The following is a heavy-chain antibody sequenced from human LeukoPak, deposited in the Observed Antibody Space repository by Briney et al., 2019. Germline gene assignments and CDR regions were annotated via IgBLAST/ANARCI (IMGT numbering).Heavy chain of an antibody. CDR3: ARVGLAAGGTIYDS. CDR2: VYYRGST. CDR1: GGSISTYY. J-gene: IGHJ5*01. V-gene: IGHV4-59*01. Sequence: SETLSLTCTVSGGSISTYYWTWIRQPPGKGLEWIGYVYYRGSTNYNPSLKSRVTISVDTSKNQFSLNLNSVTAADTAVYYCARVGLAAGGTIYDSWGQGTLVTVSS. D-gene: IGHD6-13*01.